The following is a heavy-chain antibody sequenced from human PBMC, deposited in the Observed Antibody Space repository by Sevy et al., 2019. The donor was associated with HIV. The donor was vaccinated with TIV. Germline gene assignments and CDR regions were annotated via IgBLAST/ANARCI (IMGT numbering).Heavy chain of an antibody. Sequence: ASVKVSCKASGYTFTSYDIIWVRQATGRGLEWMGWMNPNNGNRAYAQRFQDRVILTRSTSISTAYMELSSLRSDDTAVYYCARFLGAPNSNYYGKDEWGQGTTVTVSS. J-gene: IGHJ6*02. CDR2: MNPNNGNR. CDR3: ARFLGAPNSNYYGKDE. D-gene: IGHD3-3*01. CDR1: GYTFTSYD. V-gene: IGHV1-8*01.